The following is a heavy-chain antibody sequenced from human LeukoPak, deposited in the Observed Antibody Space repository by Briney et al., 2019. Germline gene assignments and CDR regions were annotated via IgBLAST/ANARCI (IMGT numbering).Heavy chain of an antibody. J-gene: IGHJ4*02. V-gene: IGHV3-23*01. CDR2: ISDSGGST. Sequence: GGSLRLSCAVSGITLSNYGMSWVRQAPGKGLEWVAGISDSGGSTKYADSVKGRFTIARDNRKNTLYLQMNSLRAEDTAVYYCASTHWGYYSYWGQGTLVTVSS. CDR1: GITLSNYG. CDR3: ASTHWGYYSY. D-gene: IGHD3-22*01.